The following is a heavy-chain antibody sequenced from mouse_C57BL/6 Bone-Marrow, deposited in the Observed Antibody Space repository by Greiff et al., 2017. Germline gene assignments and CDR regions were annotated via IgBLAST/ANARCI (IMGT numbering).Heavy chain of an antibody. D-gene: IGHD1-1*01. V-gene: IGHV1-53*01. CDR1: GYTFTSYW. Sequence: QVQLQQPGTELVQPGASVKLSCKASGYTFTSYWMHWVKQRPGQGLEWIGNINPSNGGTNYNEKFKRKATLTVDKSSSTAYMQLSSLTSEDSAVYYCARDYGSSYDWFAYWGQGTLVTVSA. CDR2: INPSNGGT. J-gene: IGHJ3*01. CDR3: ARDYGSSYDWFAY.